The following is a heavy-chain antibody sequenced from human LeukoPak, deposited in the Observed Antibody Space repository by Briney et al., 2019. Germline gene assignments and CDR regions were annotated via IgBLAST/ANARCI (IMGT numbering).Heavy chain of an antibody. J-gene: IGHJ3*02. Sequence: PGGSLRLSCAASGFTFSSYGMHWVRQAPGKGLEWVAVIWYDGSNKYYADSVKGRFTISRDNSKNTLYLQMNSLRAEDTAVYYCAREDLLWFGELLRNDAFDIWGQGTMVTVSS. CDR3: AREDLLWFGELLRNDAFDI. CDR1: GFTFSSYG. CDR2: IWYDGSNK. D-gene: IGHD3-10*01. V-gene: IGHV3-33*01.